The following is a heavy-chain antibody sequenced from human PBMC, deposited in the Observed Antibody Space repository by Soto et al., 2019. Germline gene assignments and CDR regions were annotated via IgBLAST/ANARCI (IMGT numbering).Heavy chain of an antibody. CDR3: ARWQWLSFSMDV. Sequence: GGSLRLSCAASGFTFSSSWMSWVRQAPGKGLEWVANIKQDGSEKYYVDSVEGRFTISRDNAKNSLYLQMNSLRAEDTAVYYCARWQWLSFSMDVWGQATKVTVSS. CDR2: IKQDGSEK. CDR1: GFTFSSSW. D-gene: IGHD6-19*01. J-gene: IGHJ6*02. V-gene: IGHV3-7*01.